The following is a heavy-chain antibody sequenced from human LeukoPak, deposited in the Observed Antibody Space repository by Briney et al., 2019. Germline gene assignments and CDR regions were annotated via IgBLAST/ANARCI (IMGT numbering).Heavy chain of an antibody. CDR1: GFTFSNYW. Sequence: GGSLRLSCAASGFTFSNYWMSWVRQVPGKGLEWVANMKEDGSEKNYVDSVKGRFTISRDNAQDSLYLQMNSLRAEDTAVYYCARDRGYSNFDYWGQGTLVTVSS. J-gene: IGHJ4*02. V-gene: IGHV3-7*01. CDR2: MKEDGSEK. D-gene: IGHD4-11*01. CDR3: ARDRGYSNFDY.